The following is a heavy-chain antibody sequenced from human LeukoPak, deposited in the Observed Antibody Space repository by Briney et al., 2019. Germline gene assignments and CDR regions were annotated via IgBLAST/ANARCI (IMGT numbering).Heavy chain of an antibody. Sequence: ASVKVSCKASGYTFTSYGISWVRQAPGQGLEWMGGIIPIFGTANYAQKFQGRVTITADESTSTAYMELSSLRSEDTAVYYCARVFENKTKTYSGSYQPLGYWGQGTLVTVSS. CDR1: GYTFTSYG. V-gene: IGHV1-69*13. J-gene: IGHJ4*02. D-gene: IGHD1-26*01. CDR3: ARVFENKTKTYSGSYQPLGY. CDR2: IIPIFGTA.